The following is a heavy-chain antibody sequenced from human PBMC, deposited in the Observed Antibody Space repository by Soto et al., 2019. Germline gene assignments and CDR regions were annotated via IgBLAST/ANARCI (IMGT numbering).Heavy chain of an antibody. J-gene: IGHJ4*02. V-gene: IGHV3-30*18. CDR3: AKARYGDYEPFDY. D-gene: IGHD4-17*01. Sequence: QVQLVESGGGVVQPGRSLRLSCAASGFTFSSYGMHWVRQAPGKGLEWVAVISYDGSKKYYADSVKGRFTISRDNSKNTLYLQRNSLRAEDTAVYYCAKARYGDYEPFDYWGQGTLVTVSS. CDR2: ISYDGSKK. CDR1: GFTFSSYG.